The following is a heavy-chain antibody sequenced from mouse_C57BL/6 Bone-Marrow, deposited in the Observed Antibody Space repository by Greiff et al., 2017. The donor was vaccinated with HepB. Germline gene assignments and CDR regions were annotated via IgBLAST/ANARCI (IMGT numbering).Heavy chain of an antibody. Sequence: VHVKQSGAELVRPGASVKLSCTASGFNIKDDYMHWVKQRPEQGLEWIGWIDPENGDTEYASKFQGKATITADTSSNTAYLQLSSLTSEDTAVYYCTTDDYGFAYWGQGTRVTVSA. CDR1: GFNIKDDY. CDR2: IDPENGDT. J-gene: IGHJ3*01. D-gene: IGHD2-4*01. V-gene: IGHV14-4*01. CDR3: TTDDYGFAY.